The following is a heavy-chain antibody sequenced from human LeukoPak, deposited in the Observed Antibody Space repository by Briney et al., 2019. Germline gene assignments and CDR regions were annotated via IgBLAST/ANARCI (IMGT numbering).Heavy chain of an antibody. J-gene: IGHJ4*02. CDR2: ISYDGSNK. CDR1: GFTFSSYA. CDR3: AREGESAAAGNSYFDY. Sequence: PGRSLRLSCAASGFTFSSYAMHWVRQAPGKGLEWVAVISYDGSNKYYADSVKGRFTISRDNSKNTLYLQMNSLRAEDTAVYYCAREGESAAAGNSYFDYWGQGTLVTVSS. V-gene: IGHV3-30*04. D-gene: IGHD6-13*01.